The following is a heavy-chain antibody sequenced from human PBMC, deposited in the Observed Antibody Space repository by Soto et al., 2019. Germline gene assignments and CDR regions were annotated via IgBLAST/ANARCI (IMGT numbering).Heavy chain of an antibody. CDR2: IIPILDVA. J-gene: IGHJ6*02. CDR1: GGDFNSYT. CDR3: AQLWFGELWHGMDV. Sequence: QLVQSGAEVKKPGSSVKVSCKASGGDFNSYTISWVRQAPGQGPEWMGTIIPILDVAKTEQKFQGRVTITADKSTSTVYMELRRLRSDDTAIYYCAQLWFGELWHGMDVWGQGTTVTVSS. D-gene: IGHD3-10*01. V-gene: IGHV1-69*02.